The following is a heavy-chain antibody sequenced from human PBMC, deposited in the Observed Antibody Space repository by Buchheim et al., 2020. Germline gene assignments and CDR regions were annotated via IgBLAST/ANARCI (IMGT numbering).Heavy chain of an antibody. Sequence: QVQLVQSGAEVKKPGASVKVSCKASGYTFTSYDINWVRQAAGQGLEWMGWMNPNSGNTGYAQKFQGRVTMTRNTSISPAYMELSSLRSEDTAVYYCARGRVVPAASSYYYYGMDVWGQGTT. CDR3: ARGRVVPAASSYYYYGMDV. V-gene: IGHV1-8*01. D-gene: IGHD2-2*01. J-gene: IGHJ6*02. CDR2: MNPNSGNT. CDR1: GYTFTSYD.